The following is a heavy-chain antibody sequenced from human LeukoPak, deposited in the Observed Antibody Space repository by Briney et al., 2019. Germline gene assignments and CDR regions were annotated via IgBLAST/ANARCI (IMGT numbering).Heavy chain of an antibody. Sequence: QPGGSLRLSCAASGFTFSSYWMSWVRQAPGKGLEWVANIKQDGSQKYYVDSVKGRFTISRDNAKNSLYLQMNSLRADDTAVYYCVRDWPGDSYGADPWGQGTLVTVSS. CDR1: GFTFSSYW. D-gene: IGHD5-18*01. V-gene: IGHV3-7*01. CDR3: VRDWPGDSYGADP. J-gene: IGHJ5*02. CDR2: IKQDGSQK.